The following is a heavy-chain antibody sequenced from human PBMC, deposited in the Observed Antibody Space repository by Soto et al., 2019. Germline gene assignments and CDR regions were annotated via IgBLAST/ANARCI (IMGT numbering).Heavy chain of an antibody. V-gene: IGHV3-30-3*01. D-gene: IGHD6-19*01. CDR2: ISYDGSNK. CDR1: GFTFSSYA. J-gene: IGHJ6*02. Sequence: QVQLVESGGGVVQPGRSLRLSCAASGFTFSSYAMHWVRQAPGKGLEWVAVISYDGSNKYYADSVKGRFTISRDNSKNTLYLQMNSLRAEDTAVYYCARDFRRRQWLVRAGQFDYYYGMDVWGQGTTVTVSS. CDR3: ARDFRRRQWLVRAGQFDYYYGMDV.